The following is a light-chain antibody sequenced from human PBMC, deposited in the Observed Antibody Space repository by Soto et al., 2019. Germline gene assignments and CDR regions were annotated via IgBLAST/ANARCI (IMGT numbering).Light chain of an antibody. CDR1: QSISTNY. Sequence: EMVLTQSQGTLSLSPGERATLSCRASQSISTNYLAWYQQKPGQAPRLLIYGASTRATGIPDRFSGSGSGTDFTLTISRLEPEDFAVYYCEQYGSSPLTFGGGTKVDIK. J-gene: IGKJ4*01. V-gene: IGKV3-20*01. CDR2: GAS. CDR3: EQYGSSPLT.